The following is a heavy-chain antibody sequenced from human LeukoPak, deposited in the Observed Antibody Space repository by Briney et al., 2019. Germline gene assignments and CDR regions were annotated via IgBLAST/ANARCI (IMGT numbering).Heavy chain of an antibody. CDR1: GFTFSSYA. V-gene: IGHV3-23*01. Sequence: GGSLRLSCAASGFTFSSYAMSWVRQAPGKGLEGVSAISGSGGSTYYADSVKGRFTISRDNSKNTLYLQMNSLRAEDTAVYYCAKGIKSSGYYSFGYWGQGTLVTVSS. D-gene: IGHD3-22*01. CDR2: ISGSGGST. J-gene: IGHJ4*02. CDR3: AKGIKSSGYYSFGY.